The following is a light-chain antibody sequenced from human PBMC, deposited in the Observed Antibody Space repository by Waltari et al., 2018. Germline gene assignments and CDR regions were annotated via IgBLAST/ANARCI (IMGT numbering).Light chain of an antibody. CDR1: QSVSSSY. V-gene: IGKV3-20*01. J-gene: IGKJ4*01. CDR2: GAT. Sequence: EIVLTQSPGTLSLSPGERATLSCRASQSVSSSYLTGYQQKPCQAPRLLISGATSRATGIPDRFSGSGSGTDFTLTISRLEPEDFAVYYCQQYGSSPLTFGGGTKVEIK. CDR3: QQYGSSPLT.